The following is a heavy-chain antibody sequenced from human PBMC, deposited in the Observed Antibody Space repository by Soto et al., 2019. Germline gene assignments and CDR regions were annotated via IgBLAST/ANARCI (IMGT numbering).Heavy chain of an antibody. CDR1: GFAFNNYG. J-gene: IGHJ4*02. D-gene: IGHD2-2*01. CDR2: ISKSDYT. CDR3: AREDSIIIPAVSDF. Sequence: GGSLRLSCTVSGFAFNNYGINWVRQAPGKGLEWVSSISKSDYTYYSDSVKGRFTISRDNAKSSVSLQMNTLRVEDTAVYYCAREDSIIIPAVSDFWGQGTLVTVSS. V-gene: IGHV3-21*01.